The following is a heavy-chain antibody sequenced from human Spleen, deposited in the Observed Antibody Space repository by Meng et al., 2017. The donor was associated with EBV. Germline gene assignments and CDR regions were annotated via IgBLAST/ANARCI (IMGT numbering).Heavy chain of an antibody. V-gene: IGHV4-34*01. CDR1: GGSFSGYY. D-gene: IGHD5-24*01. Sequence: GQLEQGGAGLVKPSEPLSLPCSVYGGSFSGYYCTWIRQPPGKGLEWIGEINHSGSTNYNPSLKSRVTMSVDTSKNQFSLKLSSVTAADTAVYYCARGEKADGFQLGFDYWGQGTLVTVSS. CDR2: INHSGST. CDR3: ARGEKADGFQLGFDY. J-gene: IGHJ4*02.